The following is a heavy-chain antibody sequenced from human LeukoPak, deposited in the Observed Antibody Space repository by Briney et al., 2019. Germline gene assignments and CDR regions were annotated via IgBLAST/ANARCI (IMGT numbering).Heavy chain of an antibody. CDR1: GFTFDDYA. D-gene: IGHD3-22*01. J-gene: IGHJ4*02. V-gene: IGHV3-43*02. Sequence: PGGSLRLSCAASGFTFDDYAIHWVRQPPGKGLEWVSLISGDGGSTYYADSVKGRFTISRDNSKNSLYLQMNSLRTEDTALYYCTKGHHSSGYYDYWGQRTLVTVSS. CDR2: ISGDGGST. CDR3: TKGHHSSGYYDY.